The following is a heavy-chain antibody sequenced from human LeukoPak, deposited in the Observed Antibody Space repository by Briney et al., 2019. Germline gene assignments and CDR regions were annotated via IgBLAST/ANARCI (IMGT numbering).Heavy chain of an antibody. V-gene: IGHV4-39*01. CDR1: GGSISSSSYY. J-gene: IGHJ4*02. Sequence: SETLSLTCTVSGGSISSSSYYWGWIRQPPGKGLEWIGSIYYSGSTYYNPSLKSRVTISVDTSKSQFSLKLSSVTAADTAVYYCARYDSGEFDYWGQGTLVIVSS. CDR3: ARYDSGEFDY. CDR2: IYYSGST. D-gene: IGHD3-10*01.